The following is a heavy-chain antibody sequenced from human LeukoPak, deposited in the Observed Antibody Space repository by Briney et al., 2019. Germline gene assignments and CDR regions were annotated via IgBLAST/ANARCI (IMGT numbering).Heavy chain of an antibody. Sequence: GGSLRLSCAISGFTFSNYGMTWVHQAPGKGLEWVSSIRGGGGITSYAYSVKGRFTISRDNSKNTLYLQMNSLRAEDTAVYYCASMTVAYYYMDVWGKGTTVTVSS. V-gene: IGHV3-23*01. CDR3: ASMTVAYYYMDV. D-gene: IGHD2-21*02. CDR2: IRGGGGIT. J-gene: IGHJ6*03. CDR1: GFTFSNYG.